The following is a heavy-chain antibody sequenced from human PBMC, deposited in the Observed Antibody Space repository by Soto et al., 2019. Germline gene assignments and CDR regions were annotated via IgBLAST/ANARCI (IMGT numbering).Heavy chain of an antibody. J-gene: IGHJ4*02. V-gene: IGHV3-23*01. D-gene: IGHD3-10*01. CDR1: GCTFSSYD. CDR2: IVGSGHGT. Sequence: GGSVRLSCAASGCTFSSYDMSWVRQAPGKGLEWVSTIVGSGHGTFSADSVKVRFTLSRDNSKSTLHLQMNSLRAEDTAVYYCSKGPRSSFAYYFAYWGQGTVVTVSS. CDR3: SKGPRSSFAYYFAY.